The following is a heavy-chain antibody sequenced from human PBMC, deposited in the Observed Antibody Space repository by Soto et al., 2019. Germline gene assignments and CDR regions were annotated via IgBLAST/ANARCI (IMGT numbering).Heavy chain of an antibody. CDR1: GDSISSSNYY. CDR3: ARSNNGYYKWFDP. CDR2: IYYSGTT. V-gene: IGHV4-39*02. D-gene: IGHD5-18*01. Sequence: PSETLSLTCTVSGDSISSSNYYWGWIRQPPGKGLEWIANIYYSGTTYCNPSLKSRVAISVDTSKNHFSLKLSSVTAADTAIYYCARSNNGYYKWFDPWGQGTLVTVSS. J-gene: IGHJ5*02.